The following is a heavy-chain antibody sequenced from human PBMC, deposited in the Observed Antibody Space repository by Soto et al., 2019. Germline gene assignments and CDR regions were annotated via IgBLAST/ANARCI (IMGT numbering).Heavy chain of an antibody. Sequence: PGGSLRLSCAASGFTVSNNYMNWVRQAPGKGLESVSVLYSDGSTHYADAVKGRFTISRDIPKNTVYLQMNSLRVEDTALYYCATAFCTDGSSCGFDYWGQGALVTVSS. CDR1: GFTVSNNY. V-gene: IGHV3-53*01. CDR3: ATAFCTDGSSCGFDY. J-gene: IGHJ4*02. D-gene: IGHD2-8*01. CDR2: LYSDGST.